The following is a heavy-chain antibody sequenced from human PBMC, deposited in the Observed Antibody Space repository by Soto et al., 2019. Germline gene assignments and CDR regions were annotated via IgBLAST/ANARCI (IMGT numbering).Heavy chain of an antibody. CDR3: ARDSGGSYSGTAFDI. J-gene: IGHJ3*02. CDR1: GFNFNNYA. V-gene: IGHV3-30-3*01. Sequence: GGSLRLSCAASGFNFNNYAIHWVRQTPGKGLAWVALISYDGGNTLYADSVKGRFTISRDNSENTLFLQMNSLRPEDTAVYFCARDSGGSYSGTAFDIWGQGTMVTVSS. D-gene: IGHD1-26*01. CDR2: ISYDGGNT.